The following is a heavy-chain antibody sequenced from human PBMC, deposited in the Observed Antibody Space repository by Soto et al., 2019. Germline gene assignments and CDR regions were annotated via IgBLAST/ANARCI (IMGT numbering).Heavy chain of an antibody. D-gene: IGHD3-22*01. CDR3: APSNKSQERNYYDSSGYFDH. CDR2: IYWNDDK. V-gene: IGHV2-5*01. CDR1: GFSLSTSGVG. J-gene: IGHJ4*02. Sequence: QITLKESGPTLVKPTQTLTLTCTFSGFSLSTSGVGVGWIRQPPGKALEWLALIYWNDDKRYSPSLKSRLTIPQDTPKKQVVLTMTQMDPVETGTYYCAPSNKSQERNYYDSSGYFDHWGQGTLVTVSS.